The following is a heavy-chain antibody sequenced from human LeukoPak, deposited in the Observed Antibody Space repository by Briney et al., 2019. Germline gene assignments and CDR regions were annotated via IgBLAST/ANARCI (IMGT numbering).Heavy chain of an antibody. D-gene: IGHD6-6*01. J-gene: IGHJ3*02. Sequence: GGSLRLSCATSGFTFSNYSLNWVRQAPGKGLEWVSSISTTTSYYADSVKGRFSISRDNAKNSLYLQMNSLRAEDTAVYYCARIYSSSSSRGAFDIWGQGTMVTVSS. V-gene: IGHV3-21*01. CDR1: GFTFSNYS. CDR3: ARIYSSSSSRGAFDI. CDR2: ISTTTSY.